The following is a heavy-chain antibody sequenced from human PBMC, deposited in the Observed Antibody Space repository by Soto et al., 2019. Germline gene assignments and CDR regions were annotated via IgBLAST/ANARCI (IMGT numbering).Heavy chain of an antibody. CDR2: ISTYDGTT. V-gene: IGHV1-18*01. Sequence: ASVKVSFKASGYSFTSYGINWVRQAPGQGLEWMGWISTYDGTTKYAQKVQGRVTMTTDTSTSTAYMELRSLRSDDTAVYYCARDQVFEDSRGNLAGYWGQGTLVTVSS. J-gene: IGHJ4*02. D-gene: IGHD3-22*01. CDR3: ARDQVFEDSRGNLAGY. CDR1: GYSFTSYG.